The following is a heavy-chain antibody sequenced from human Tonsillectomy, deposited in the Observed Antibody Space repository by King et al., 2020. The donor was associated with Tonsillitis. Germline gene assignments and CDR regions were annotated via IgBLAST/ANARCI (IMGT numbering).Heavy chain of an antibody. D-gene: IGHD1-14*01. CDR1: EVIFSTYW. V-gene: IGHV3-7*01. Sequence: VQLVESGGGLVQPGGSLRLSCAASEVIFSTYWMTWVRQGPGMGLQCVAGIRPDGSEKYYVDSVKGRFSVSRDNAKNLLYLQMSDLRAEDTAVYYCTADLNWRTGDYWGQGALVTVSS. J-gene: IGHJ4*02. CDR3: TADLNWRTGDY. CDR2: IRPDGSEK.